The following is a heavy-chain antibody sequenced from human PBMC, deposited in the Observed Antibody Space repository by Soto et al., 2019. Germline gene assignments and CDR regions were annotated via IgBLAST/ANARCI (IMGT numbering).Heavy chain of an antibody. J-gene: IGHJ6*02. CDR1: GGSISNGDYY. CDR3: AREMGLTAVGTYYHDYGMDV. D-gene: IGHD6-13*01. Sequence: PSETLSLTCTVSGGSISNGDYYWSWIRQPPGKGLEWIGYIHYSGSTYYSPSLKSRVTISVDTSKEQFSLKMSSVTAADTAVYYCAREMGLTAVGTYYHDYGMDVWGQGTTVTVSS. CDR2: IHYSGST. V-gene: IGHV4-30-4*01.